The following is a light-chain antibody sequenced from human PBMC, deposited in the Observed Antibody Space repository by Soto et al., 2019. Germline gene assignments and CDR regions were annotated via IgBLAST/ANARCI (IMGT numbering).Light chain of an antibody. V-gene: IGKV1-5*03. CDR2: KAS. J-gene: IGKJ1*01. Sequence: DIQMTQSTTTVSASVGDRVTITCRASQNINTWLSWYQQNPGKAPKLLILKASNLESGVPSRFSGSGSGTEFTLTISSLQPDDLGTYYCQQYNNYFWAFGQGTKADI. CDR3: QQYNNYFWA. CDR1: QNINTW.